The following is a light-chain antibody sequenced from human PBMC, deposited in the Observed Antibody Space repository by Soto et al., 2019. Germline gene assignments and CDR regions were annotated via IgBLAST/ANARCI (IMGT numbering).Light chain of an antibody. J-gene: IGKJ5*01. CDR1: QGIGST. V-gene: IGKV3-15*01. CDR2: DSN. CDR3: QHYNKWTIT. Sequence: EIVLTQSPATLCVSPGERVALCCRASQGIGSTLAWYRQQPGQAPGILIYDSNIRETGVPARFSGTRPGTEFTLTISGLQSEDFEIDDCQHYNKWTITFGQGTRLEIK.